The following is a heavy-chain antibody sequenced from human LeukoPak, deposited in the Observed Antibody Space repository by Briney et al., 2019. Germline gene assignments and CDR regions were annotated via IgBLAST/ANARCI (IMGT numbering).Heavy chain of an antibody. Sequence: GGSLRLSCVASGFSSSSYEMTWVRQAPGKGLEWVSHISSSGNIIHYADSVKGRFTISRDNSKNTLYLQMNSLRAEDTAVYYCAKLLRQQPRDYWGQGTLVTVSS. CDR3: AKLLRQQPRDY. J-gene: IGHJ4*02. D-gene: IGHD6-13*01. V-gene: IGHV3-48*03. CDR2: ISSSGNII. CDR1: GFSSSSYE.